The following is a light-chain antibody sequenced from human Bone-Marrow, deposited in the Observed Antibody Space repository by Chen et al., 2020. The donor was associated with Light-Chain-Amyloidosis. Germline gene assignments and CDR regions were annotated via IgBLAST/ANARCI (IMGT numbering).Light chain of an antibody. Sequence: QSALTQPASVSGSPGQSITISCPGTSSDVGGDNHVSWDQQHPDQAPKLMIYEVTNRPSWVPDRFSGSKSDNTASLTISGLQTEDEADYFCSSYTITNTLVFGSGTRVTVL. CDR1: SSDVGGDNH. V-gene: IGLV2-14*01. J-gene: IGLJ1*01. CDR2: EVT. CDR3: SSYTITNTLV.